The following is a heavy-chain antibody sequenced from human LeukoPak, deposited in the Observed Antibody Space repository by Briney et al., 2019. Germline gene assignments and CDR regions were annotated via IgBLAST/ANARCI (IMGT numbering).Heavy chain of an antibody. V-gene: IGHV3-23*01. CDR1: GITLSNYG. D-gene: IGHD3-10*01. CDR2: ISGSGGGT. CDR3: AKRGVVIRVILVGFHKEAYYFDS. J-gene: IGHJ4*02. Sequence: RGSLRLSCAVSGITLSNYGMSWVRQAPGKGLEWVAGISGSGGGTTYADSVKGRFTISRDNSKNTLYLQMNSLRAEDTAVYFCAKRGVVIRVILVGFHKEAYYFDSWGQGALVTVSS.